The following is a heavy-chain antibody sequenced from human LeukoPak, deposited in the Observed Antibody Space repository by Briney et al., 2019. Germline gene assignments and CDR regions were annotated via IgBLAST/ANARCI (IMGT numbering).Heavy chain of an antibody. J-gene: IGHJ4*02. V-gene: IGHV4-59*01. Sequence: SETLSRTSTGSGGSISSYYWSWIPHPPGKGLEWIGYIYYSGSTNYNPSLKSRVTISVDTSKNQFSLKLSSVTAADTAVYYCARAGGSWFPTIDYWGQGTLVTVSS. CDR1: GGSISSYY. CDR3: ARAGGSWFPTIDY. CDR2: IYYSGST. D-gene: IGHD6-13*01.